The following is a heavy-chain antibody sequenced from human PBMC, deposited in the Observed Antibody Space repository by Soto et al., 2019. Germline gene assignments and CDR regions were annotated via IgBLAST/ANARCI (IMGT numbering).Heavy chain of an antibody. V-gene: IGHV3-23*01. J-gene: IGHJ6*02. CDR3: PHAPGYSNSYGIDV. D-gene: IGHD4-4*01. Sequence: EVQLLESGGGLVQPGGSLRLSCAASGLTFSLYAMTWVRQAPGKGLEWVSAISGSGSSTYYADSVKGRFTTSRDNSKNTLFLQMHSLRAEDTAVSYCPHAPGYSNSYGIDVWGQGTTVTVSS. CDR1: GLTFSLYA. CDR2: ISGSGSST.